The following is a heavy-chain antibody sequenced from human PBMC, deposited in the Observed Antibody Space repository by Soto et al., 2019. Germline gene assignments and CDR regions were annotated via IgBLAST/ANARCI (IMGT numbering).Heavy chain of an antibody. CDR2: INPNSGGT. D-gene: IGHD6-13*01. Sequence: GASVKVSCKASGYTFTGYYMHWVRQAPGQGLEWMGWINPNSGGTNYAQKFQGWVTMTRDTSISTAYMELSRLRSDDTAVYYCARAYSSSWYYFDYWGRGTLVTVSS. CDR1: GYTFTGYY. CDR3: ARAYSSSWYYFDY. J-gene: IGHJ4*02. V-gene: IGHV1-2*04.